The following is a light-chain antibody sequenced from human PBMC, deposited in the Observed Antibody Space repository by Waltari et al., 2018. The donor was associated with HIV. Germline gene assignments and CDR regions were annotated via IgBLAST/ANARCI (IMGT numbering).Light chain of an antibody. Sequence: QSALTQPASVSGSPGQSITISCTGTSSDVGGYNSVSWYQLHPGKAPKLMIYAFSNRPSGVSKRFSDSKSDNTDSQTISGLQAEDEADYYCSSYTSTSTVYVFGTWTEVTVL. CDR2: AFS. V-gene: IGLV2-14*03. J-gene: IGLJ1*01. CDR3: SSYTSTSTVYV. CDR1: SSDVGGYNS.